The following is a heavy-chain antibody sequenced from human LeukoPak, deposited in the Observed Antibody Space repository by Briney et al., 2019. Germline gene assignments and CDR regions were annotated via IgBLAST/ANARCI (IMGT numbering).Heavy chain of an antibody. Sequence: SETLSLTCIVSGGSISSSKYYWGWIRQPPGKGLEWIGTIFNSGSTHYNPSLKSRVTISVDTSKNQFSLKLSSVTAADTAVYYCARFGEGYCSGGSCYGDYYYYMDVWGKGTTVTVSS. D-gene: IGHD2-15*01. CDR3: ARFGEGYCSGGSCYGDYYYYMDV. CDR1: GGSISSSKYY. V-gene: IGHV4-39*07. J-gene: IGHJ6*03. CDR2: IFNSGST.